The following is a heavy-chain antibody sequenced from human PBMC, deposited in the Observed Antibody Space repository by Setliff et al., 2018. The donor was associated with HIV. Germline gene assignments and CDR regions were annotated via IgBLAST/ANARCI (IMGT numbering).Heavy chain of an antibody. CDR2: MTASGSTT. V-gene: IGHV3-11*04. CDR3: ARGLFKGDYRPEYFTL. Sequence: LSLTCAVSGDSLSPYYWTWVRQTPGKGLEWVSYMTASGSTTYYAASVKGRFTISRDNARNSLYLQMNSLRGDDTAIYYCARGLFKGDYRPEYFTLWGQGTLVTVSS. CDR1: GDSLSPYY. D-gene: IGHD4-17*01. J-gene: IGHJ1*01.